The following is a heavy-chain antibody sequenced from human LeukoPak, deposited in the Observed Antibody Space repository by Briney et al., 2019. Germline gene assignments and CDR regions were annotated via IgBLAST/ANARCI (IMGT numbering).Heavy chain of an antibody. J-gene: IGHJ4*02. CDR3: ARGDSGYDYGFDN. D-gene: IGHD5-12*01. CDR2: IIPIFGTT. CDR1: GGTFSSHA. V-gene: IGHV1-69*05. Sequence: SVKVSFKSSGGTFSSHAISWVQQAPGQGLEWVGGIIPIFGTTNYAQKFQGRVTITTDESTSTGYLELRSLRSDDTAVYYCARGDSGYDYGFDNWGQGTLVTVSS.